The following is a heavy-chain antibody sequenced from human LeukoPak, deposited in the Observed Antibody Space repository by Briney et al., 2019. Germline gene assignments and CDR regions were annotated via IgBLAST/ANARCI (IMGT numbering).Heavy chain of an antibody. D-gene: IGHD2/OR15-2a*01. CDR2: IYYSGST. J-gene: IGHJ4*02. V-gene: IGHV4-39*07. CDR1: GGSISSSSYY. CDR3: ARAPVREKEYDY. Sequence: SETLSLTCTVSGGSISSSSYYWGWIRQPPGKGLEWIGSIYYSGSTYYNPSLKSRVTISVDKSKNQFSLKLSSVTAADTAVYYCARAPVREKEYDYWGQGTLVTVSS.